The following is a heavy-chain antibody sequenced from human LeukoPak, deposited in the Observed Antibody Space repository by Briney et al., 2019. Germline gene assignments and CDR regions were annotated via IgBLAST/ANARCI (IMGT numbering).Heavy chain of an antibody. V-gene: IGHV4-30-4*01. CDR3: ASNYDGSGSYNRFDY. CDR2: IYYSGST. J-gene: IGHJ4*02. D-gene: IGHD3-10*01. CDR1: GGSISSGDYY. Sequence: SETLSLTCTVSGGSISSGDYYWSWIRQPPGKGLEWIGYIYYSGSTYYNPSLKSRVTISVDTSKNQFSLKLSSVTAADTAVYYCASNYDGSGSYNRFDYWGQGTLVTVSS.